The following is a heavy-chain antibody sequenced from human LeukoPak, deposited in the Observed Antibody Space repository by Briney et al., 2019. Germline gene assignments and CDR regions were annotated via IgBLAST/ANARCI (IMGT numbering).Heavy chain of an antibody. CDR3: ARARTLPASGGFDP. CDR1: GITFSSSW. Sequence: PGGSLRLSCAASGITFSSSWMHWVRQAPGKGLVWVSRISTDGSSTSYADSVKGRFTISRDNAKNTLYLQMNSLRAEDSAVYFCARARTLPASGGFDPWGQGTLVTVSS. V-gene: IGHV3-74*01. CDR2: ISTDGSST. D-gene: IGHD6-13*01. J-gene: IGHJ5*02.